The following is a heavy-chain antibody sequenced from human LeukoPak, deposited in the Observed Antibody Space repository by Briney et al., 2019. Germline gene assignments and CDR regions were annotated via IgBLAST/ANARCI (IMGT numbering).Heavy chain of an antibody. Sequence: NPSETLSLTCTVSGGSISSYSWSWIRQPAGKGLEWIGRIYTSESTNYDPSLKSRVTMSVDTPNNQFSLKLSSVTAADTAVYYCARTQSSYYYYMDVWGKGTTVTVSS. CDR2: IYTSEST. CDR1: GGSISSYS. J-gene: IGHJ6*03. CDR3: ARTQSSYYYYMDV. D-gene: IGHD3-10*01. V-gene: IGHV4-4*07.